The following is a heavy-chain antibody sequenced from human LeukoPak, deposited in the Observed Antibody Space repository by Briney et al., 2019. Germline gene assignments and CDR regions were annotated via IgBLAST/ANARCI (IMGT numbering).Heavy chain of an antibody. CDR3: ASGHSGSYPDAFDI. J-gene: IGHJ3*02. Sequence: SQTLSLTCTVSGGSISSGSYYWSWIRQPPGKGLEWIGYIYYSGSTNYNPSLKSRVTISVDTSKNQFSLKLSSVTAADTAVYYCASGHSGSYPDAFDIWGQGTMVTVSS. CDR1: GGSISSGSYY. CDR2: IYYSGST. D-gene: IGHD1-26*01. V-gene: IGHV4-61*01.